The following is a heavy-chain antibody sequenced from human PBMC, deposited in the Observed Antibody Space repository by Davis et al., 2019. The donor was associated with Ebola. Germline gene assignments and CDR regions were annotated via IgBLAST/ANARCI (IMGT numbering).Heavy chain of an antibody. J-gene: IGHJ4*02. D-gene: IGHD6-19*01. CDR2: IYSGGST. CDR3: AAALAVTGHLYFDY. CDR1: GFTVRGTY. Sequence: GSLRLSCAASGFTVRGTYMSWVRQAPGKGLEWVSLIYSGGSTYYADSVKGRFTISRDNSENTLNLQMNSLRADDTAVYYCAAALAVTGHLYFDYWGQGTLVTVSS. V-gene: IGHV3-53*01.